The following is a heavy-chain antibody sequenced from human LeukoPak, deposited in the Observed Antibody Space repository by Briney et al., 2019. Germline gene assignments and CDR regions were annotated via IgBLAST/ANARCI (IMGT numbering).Heavy chain of an antibody. V-gene: IGHV3-7*01. Sequence: PGGSLRLSCAASGLTFSSYWMSWVRQAPGKGLEWVANIKQDGSEKYYVDSVKGRFTISRDNAKNSLYLQMNSLRAEDTAVYYCARGNPGRHEFDYWGQGTLVTVSS. CDR2: IKQDGSEK. D-gene: IGHD1-14*01. CDR3: ARGNPGRHEFDY. CDR1: GLTFSSYW. J-gene: IGHJ4*02.